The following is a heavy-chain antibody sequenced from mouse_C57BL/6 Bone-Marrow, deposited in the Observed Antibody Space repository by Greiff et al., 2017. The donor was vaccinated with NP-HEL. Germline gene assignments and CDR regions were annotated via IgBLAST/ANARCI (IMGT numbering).Heavy chain of an antibody. J-gene: IGHJ2*01. D-gene: IGHD2-3*01. CDR1: GYTFTDYY. CDR2: INPYNGGT. Sequence: VQLQQSGPVLVKPGASVKMSCKASGYTFTDYYMNWVKQSHGKSLEWIGVINPYNGGTSYNQKFKGKATLTVDQSSSTAYMQLNSLTSEDSAVYYCARYGYYPYDFDYWGQGTTLTVSS. V-gene: IGHV1-19*01. CDR3: ARYGYYPYDFDY.